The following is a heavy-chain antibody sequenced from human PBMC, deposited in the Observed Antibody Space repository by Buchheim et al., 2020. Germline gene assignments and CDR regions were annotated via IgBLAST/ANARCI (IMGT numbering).Heavy chain of an antibody. D-gene: IGHD1-20*01. CDR2: IYPGDSDT. V-gene: IGHV5-51*01. Sequence: EVQLVQSGAEVKKSGESLKISCKGSGYRFTGYWIGWVRQMPGKGLEWMGIIYPGDSDTRYSPSFQGQVTISADKSISTAYLQWSSLKASDTTIYYCARHWPGNWKDAGGLDYWGQGTL. CDR1: GYRFTGYW. CDR3: ARHWPGNWKDAGGLDY. J-gene: IGHJ4*02.